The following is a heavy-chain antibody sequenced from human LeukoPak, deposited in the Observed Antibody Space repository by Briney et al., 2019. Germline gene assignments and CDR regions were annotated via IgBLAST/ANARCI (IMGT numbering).Heavy chain of an antibody. CDR1: GFTFSRYS. V-gene: IGHV4-59*01. CDR2: IYYSGDT. Sequence: GSLRLSCAAAGFTFSRYSMNWVRQAPGKGLEWSGYIYYSGDTNYNPSPKSPGTISVDTSKNQFSLKLRSVTAADTAVYYCARDSWRQRSRIAVAGPFDSWGQGTLVTVSS. J-gene: IGHJ4*02. D-gene: IGHD6-19*01. CDR3: ARDSWRQRSRIAVAGPFDS.